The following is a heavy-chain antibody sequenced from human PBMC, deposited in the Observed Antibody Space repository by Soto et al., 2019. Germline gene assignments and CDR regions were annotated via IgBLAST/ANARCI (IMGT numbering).Heavy chain of an antibody. V-gene: IGHV4-59*08. Sequence: SETLSLTCTVSGGSISSYYWSWIRQPPGKGLEWIGYIYYSGSTNYNPSLKSRVTISVDTSKNQFSLKLSSVTAADTAVYYCARLGCDRFSCRGWYNWFDPWGQGTLVTVSS. CDR3: ARLGCDRFSCRGWYNWFDP. CDR2: IYYSGST. J-gene: IGHJ5*02. CDR1: GGSISSYY. D-gene: IGHD2-2*01.